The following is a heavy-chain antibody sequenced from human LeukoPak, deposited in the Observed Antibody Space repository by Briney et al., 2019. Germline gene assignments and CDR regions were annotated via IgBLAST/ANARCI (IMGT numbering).Heavy chain of an antibody. D-gene: IGHD3-16*01. CDR3: ASFMITFGGVR. CDR2: IYYSGST. Sequence: GSLSLSCAASGFTFGDYYMSWIRQAAGKGLEWIGSIYYSGSTYYNPSLKSRVTISVDTSKNQFSLKLSSVTAADTAVYYCASFMITFGGVRWGQGTLVTASS. CDR1: GFTFGDYY. J-gene: IGHJ4*02. V-gene: IGHV4-38-2*01.